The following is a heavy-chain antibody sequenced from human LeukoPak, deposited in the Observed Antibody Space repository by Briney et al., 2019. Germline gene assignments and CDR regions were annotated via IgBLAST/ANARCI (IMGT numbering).Heavy chain of an antibody. CDR1: GGSISSYY. CDR2: IYYSGST. D-gene: IGHD6-19*01. J-gene: IGHJ5*02. V-gene: IGHV4-59*01. Sequence: SETLSLTCTVSGGSISSYYWSWIRQPPGKGLEWIGYIYYSGSTNYNPSLKSRVTISVDTSKNQFSLKLSSVTAADTAAYYCASIAVAGTEFRSWGQGTLVTVSS. CDR3: ASIAVAGTEFRS.